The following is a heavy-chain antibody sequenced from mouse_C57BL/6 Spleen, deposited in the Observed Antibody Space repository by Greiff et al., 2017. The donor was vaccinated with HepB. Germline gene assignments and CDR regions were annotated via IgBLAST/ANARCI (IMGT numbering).Heavy chain of an antibody. V-gene: IGHV1-81*01. CDR2: IYPRSGNT. CDR3: ARWGGKPYFDY. CDR1: GYTFTSYG. J-gene: IGHJ2*01. D-gene: IGHD2-1*01. Sequence: VKLQESGAELARPGASVKLSCKASGYTFTSYGISWVKQRTGQGLEWIGEIYPRSGNTYYNEKFKGKATLTADKSSSTAYMELRSLTSEDSAVYFCARWGGKPYFDYWGQGTTLTVSS.